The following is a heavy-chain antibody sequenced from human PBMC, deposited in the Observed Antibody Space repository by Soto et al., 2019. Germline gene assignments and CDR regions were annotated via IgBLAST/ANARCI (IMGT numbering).Heavy chain of an antibody. CDR3: ARDIDG. V-gene: IGHV3-48*01. CDR2: ISSSSSTK. CDR1: GFTFSSYG. D-gene: IGHD2-15*01. J-gene: IGHJ4*02. Sequence: RLSCAASGFTFSSYGMNWVRQAPGKGLEWVSYISSSSSTKFYADSVKGRFTISRDNARNSLYLQMNSLRAEDTAVYYCARDIDGGGQGTLVTVSS.